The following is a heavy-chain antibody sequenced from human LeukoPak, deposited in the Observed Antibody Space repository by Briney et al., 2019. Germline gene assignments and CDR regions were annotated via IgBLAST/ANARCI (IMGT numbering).Heavy chain of an antibody. D-gene: IGHD3-3*01. CDR3: TTDHGGIFGVVIDY. V-gene: IGHV3-15*01. CDR1: GFTFSNAW. CDR2: IKSKTDGGTT. Sequence: GGSLRLSCAASGFTFSNAWMSWVRQAPGKGLEWVGRIKSKTDGGTTDYAAPVKGRFTVSRDDSKNTLYLQMNSLKTEDTAVYYCTTDHGGIFGVVIDYWGQGTLVTVSS. J-gene: IGHJ4*02.